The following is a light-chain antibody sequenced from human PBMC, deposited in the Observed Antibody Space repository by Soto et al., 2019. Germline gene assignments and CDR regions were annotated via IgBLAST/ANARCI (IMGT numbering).Light chain of an antibody. V-gene: IGLV2-14*01. CDR2: EVS. J-gene: IGLJ2*01. CDR3: SSYTSSRTMV. CDR1: SSDVGGYNY. Sequence: QSALTQPASVSGSPGQSITISCTGTSSDVGGYNYVSWYQQHSGKAPKRMIYEVSNRPSGVSNRFSGSKSGNTASMTISGLQAEDEADYYRSSYTSSRTMVFGGGTQLTVL.